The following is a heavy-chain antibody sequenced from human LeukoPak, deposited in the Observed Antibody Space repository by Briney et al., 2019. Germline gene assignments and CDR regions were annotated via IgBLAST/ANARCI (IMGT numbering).Heavy chain of an antibody. CDR1: GGSINNCY. V-gene: IGHV4-59*01. D-gene: IGHD1-14*01. J-gene: IGHJ3*02. CDR2: IYYSGST. CDR3: ARVNPPQAGARRNRAFDI. Sequence: AETLSLTCTLSGGSINNCYGSWIWHPPGKGVEGRAYIYYSGSTNYNTSLQSRVTLSVDPSKNQFTLQLSSVTAANTAVYYCARVNPPQAGARRNRAFDIWGQGTMVTVSS.